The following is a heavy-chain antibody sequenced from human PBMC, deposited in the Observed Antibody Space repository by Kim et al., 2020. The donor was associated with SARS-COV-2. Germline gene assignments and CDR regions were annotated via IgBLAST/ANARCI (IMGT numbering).Heavy chain of an antibody. Sequence: GESLKISCKGSGYSFTSYWISWVRQMPGKGLEWMGRIDPSDSYTNYSPSFQGHVTISADKSISTAYLQWSSLKASDTAMYYCARQNTGWRWFDPWGQGTLVTVSS. D-gene: IGHD5-18*01. CDR3: ARQNTGWRWFDP. CDR1: GYSFTSYW. J-gene: IGHJ5*02. CDR2: IDPSDSYT. V-gene: IGHV5-10-1*01.